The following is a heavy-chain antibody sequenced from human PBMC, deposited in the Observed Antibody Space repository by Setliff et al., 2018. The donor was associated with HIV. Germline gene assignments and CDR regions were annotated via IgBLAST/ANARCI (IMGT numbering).Heavy chain of an antibody. CDR1: GGSFSDYY. CDR3: ARGRRNRLFWSGYFTL. Sequence: PSETLSLTCAVYGGSFSDYYWSWIRQPPEKGLEWIGEINHSGSTNYNSSLKSRITIAVDTSKNQFSLKLSSVTAADTAVYYCARGRRNRLFWSGYFTLWGQGTLVTVSS. J-gene: IGHJ4*02. D-gene: IGHD3-3*01. V-gene: IGHV4-34*01. CDR2: INHSGST.